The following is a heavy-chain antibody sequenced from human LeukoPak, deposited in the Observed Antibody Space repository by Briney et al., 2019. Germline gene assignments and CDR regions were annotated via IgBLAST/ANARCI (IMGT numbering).Heavy chain of an antibody. J-gene: IGHJ4*02. D-gene: IGHD3-9*01. V-gene: IGHV3-64*01. CDR1: GFSFSSYA. CDR2: ISSNGGST. Sequence: GGSLRLSCAASGFSFSSYAMHWVRQAPGKGLEYVSAISSNGGSTYYANSVKGRFTISRDNSKNTLYLQMGSLRAGDMAVYYCARDPGMNYDILTGYNYFDYWGQGTLVAVSS. CDR3: ARDPGMNYDILTGYNYFDY.